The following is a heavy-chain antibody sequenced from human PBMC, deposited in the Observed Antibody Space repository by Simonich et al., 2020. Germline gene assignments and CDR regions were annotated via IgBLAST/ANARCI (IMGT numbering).Heavy chain of an antibody. CDR1: GGSFSGYY. D-gene: IGHD6-6*01. CDR3: ASPGGTAARDAFDI. Sequence: QVQLQQWGAGLLKPSETLSLTCAVYGGSFSGYYWSWIRQPPGKGLEWIGEINHSGSTKYNPSLKRRVTISVDTSKNQFSLKLSSVTAADTAVYYCASPGGTAARDAFDIWGQGTMVTVSS. J-gene: IGHJ3*02. V-gene: IGHV4-34*01. CDR2: INHSGST.